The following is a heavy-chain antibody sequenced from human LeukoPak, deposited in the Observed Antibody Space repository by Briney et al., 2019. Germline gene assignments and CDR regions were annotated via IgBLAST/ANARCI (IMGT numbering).Heavy chain of an antibody. Sequence: GGSLRLSCAASGFTFNNYGMHWVRQAPGQGLEWVAFIRYDGSNKYYADSVKGRFTISRDNSKNTLYLQMNSLRPQDTAVYYCAKDPVRRGYSYGNFDYWGQRTLVTVSS. V-gene: IGHV3-30*02. J-gene: IGHJ4*02. CDR2: IRYDGSNK. D-gene: IGHD5-18*01. CDR1: GFTFNNYG. CDR3: AKDPVRRGYSYGNFDY.